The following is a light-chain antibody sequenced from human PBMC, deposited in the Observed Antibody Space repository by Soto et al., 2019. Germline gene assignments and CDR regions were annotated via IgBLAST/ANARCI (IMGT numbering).Light chain of an antibody. V-gene: IGKV3-11*01. CDR3: QQRSNWPLT. CDR1: QSVSSY. Sequence: EIVLTQSPATLSLSPKERATLYCRTSQSVSSYLAWYKQKPGQAPRLLIYDASNRATGIPARFSGSGSGTDFTLTISSLEPEDFAVYYCQQRSNWPLTFGGGTKVDIK. J-gene: IGKJ4*01. CDR2: DAS.